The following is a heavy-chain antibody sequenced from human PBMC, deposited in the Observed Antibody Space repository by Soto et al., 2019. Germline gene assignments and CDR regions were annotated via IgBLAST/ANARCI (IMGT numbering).Heavy chain of an antibody. D-gene: IGHD2-2*01. CDR2: ISGSGGSN. V-gene: IGHV3-23*01. J-gene: IGHJ3*02. CDR3: AKVSSTIWSDAFDI. Sequence: VQLLESGGGLVQPGGSLRLSCAASGFTFSNYAMSWVRQAPGKGLEWVSGISGSGGSNYSADSVKGRFTISRDTSKNTLYLLMNSLRADDTAIYYCAKVSSTIWSDAFDIWGRGTMVTVSS. CDR1: GFTFSNYA.